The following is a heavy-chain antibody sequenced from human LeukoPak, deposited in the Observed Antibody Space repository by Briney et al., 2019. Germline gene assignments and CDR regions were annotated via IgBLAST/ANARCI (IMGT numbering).Heavy chain of an antibody. CDR1: GFTFSSYS. CDR3: GRDSRWAQPDY. J-gene: IGHJ4*02. Sequence: GGSLRLSCVGSGFTFSSYSMSWVRQAPGKGLEWVSAISGSGGSTYYADSVKGRFTISRDNSKNTVYLQINSLTAEDTAVYFCGRDSRWAQPDYWGQGTLVTVSS. V-gene: IGHV3-23*01. CDR2: ISGSGGST. D-gene: IGHD5-24*01.